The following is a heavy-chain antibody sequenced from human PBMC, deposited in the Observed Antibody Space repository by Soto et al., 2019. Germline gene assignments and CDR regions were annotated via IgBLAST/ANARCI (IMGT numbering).Heavy chain of an antibody. CDR2: IWYDGSNK. D-gene: IGHD3-22*01. J-gene: IGHJ6*02. CDR3: ARGYYDSSGYPTYYYYDYGMDV. Sequence: GGSLRLSCAASGFTFSSYGMHWFRQAPGKGLEWVAVIWYDGSNKYYADSVKGRFTISRDNSKNTLYLQMNSLRAEDTAVYYCARGYYDSSGYPTYYYYDYGMDVWGQGTTVTVSS. CDR1: GFTFSSYG. V-gene: IGHV3-33*01.